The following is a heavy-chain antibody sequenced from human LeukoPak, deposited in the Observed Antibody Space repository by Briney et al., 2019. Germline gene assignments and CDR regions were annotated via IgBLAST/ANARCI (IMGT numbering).Heavy chain of an antibody. J-gene: IGHJ6*02. CDR3: AMVDTAIFIFEQYTAYDMDV. CDR1: GFTFSSYA. V-gene: IGHV3-23*01. Sequence: GGSLRLSCAASGFTFSSYAISWVRQAPGKGLEWVSAISGSGGSTYYADSVKGRFTISRDNSKNTLYLQMNSLRAEDTAVYYCAMVDTAIFIFEQYTAYDMDVWGQGTTVTVSS. CDR2: ISGSGGST. D-gene: IGHD5-18*01.